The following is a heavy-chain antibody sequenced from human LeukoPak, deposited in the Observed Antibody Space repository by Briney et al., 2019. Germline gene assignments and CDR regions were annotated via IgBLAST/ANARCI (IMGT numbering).Heavy chain of an antibody. J-gene: IGHJ4*02. Sequence: ASVKVSCKASGGTFSSYAISWVRQAPGQGLEWMGGIIPIFGTANYAQKFQGRVTITADKSTSTAYMELSSLRSEDTAVYYCARTIGIAARADYWGQGTLVTVSS. D-gene: IGHD6-6*01. CDR2: IIPIFGTA. CDR1: GGTFSSYA. CDR3: ARTIGIAARADY. V-gene: IGHV1-69*06.